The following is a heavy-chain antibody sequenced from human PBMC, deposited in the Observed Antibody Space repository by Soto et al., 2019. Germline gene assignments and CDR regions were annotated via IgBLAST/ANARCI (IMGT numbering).Heavy chain of an antibody. CDR3: ARGRLPDEGYCTNGVCTST. V-gene: IGHV1-8*01. J-gene: IGHJ6*04. D-gene: IGHD2-8*01. CDR2: MNPNSGNT. CDR1: GYTFTSYD. Sequence: ASVKVSCKARGYTFTSYDINWVRQATGQGLEWMGWMNPNSGNTGYAQKFQGRVTMTRNTSISTAYMELSSLRSEDTAVYYCARGRLPDEGYCTNGVCTSTWGKGTTVTVSS.